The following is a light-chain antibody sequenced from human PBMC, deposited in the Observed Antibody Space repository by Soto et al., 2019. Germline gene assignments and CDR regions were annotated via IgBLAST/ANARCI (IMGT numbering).Light chain of an antibody. CDR1: QSVSY. V-gene: IGKV3-11*01. Sequence: EVLLTQSPVTLSLSLGETATLSCSASQSVSYLAGYQQKPGQAPRLLIYDTSNSATGIQARFSGGGAGPDCTRVISSLEPEDFAVYFCQQRGNWPWTFGQGTKVEIK. CDR2: DTS. CDR3: QQRGNWPWT. J-gene: IGKJ1*01.